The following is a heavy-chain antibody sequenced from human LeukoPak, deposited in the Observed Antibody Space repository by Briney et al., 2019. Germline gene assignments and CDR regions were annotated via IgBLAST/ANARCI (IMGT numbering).Heavy chain of an antibody. D-gene: IGHD6-19*01. CDR2: ISSSGGST. Sequence: GGSLRLSCLTAGFTYSTYAMDWVRQAPGKGLEYVSAISSSGGSTYYADSVKGRFTISRDNSKNTLYLQMSSLRPEDTAVYYCVNSVAVAVSSTYWGQGTLVTVSS. CDR1: GFTYSTYA. V-gene: IGHV3-64D*06. J-gene: IGHJ4*02. CDR3: VNSVAVAVSSTY.